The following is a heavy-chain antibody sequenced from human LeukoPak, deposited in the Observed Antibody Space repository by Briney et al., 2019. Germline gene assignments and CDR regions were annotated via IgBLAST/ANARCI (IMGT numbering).Heavy chain of an antibody. Sequence: AGTLSLSCAASGFTFSNYNMNWFRQAPGKGLEWVPSISSSSSYIYYADSVKGRFTISRDNAKNSLSLQMNGPRVEDTAVYYCAIMAGYCSGGSYCSFAFDIWGQGTMVTVSS. J-gene: IGHJ3*02. V-gene: IGHV3-21*01. CDR3: AIMAGYCSGGSYCSFAFDI. CDR2: ISSSSSYI. D-gene: IGHD2-15*01. CDR1: GFTFSNYN.